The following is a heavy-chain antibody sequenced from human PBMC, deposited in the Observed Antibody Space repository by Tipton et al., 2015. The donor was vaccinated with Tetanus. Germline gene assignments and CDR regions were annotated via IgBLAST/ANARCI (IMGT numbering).Heavy chain of an antibody. CDR1: GASISSGGYF. D-gene: IGHD6-6*01. J-gene: IGHJ5*02. Sequence: TLSLTCTVSGASISSGGYFWNWIRHHPGKGLEWIGYIYYSGSTYYNPSLKSRVAISVDTSKNQFFPKVNSVTAADTAVYYCARDQGGGRVVRLNWFDPWGQGTLVTVSS. CDR2: IYYSGST. CDR3: ARDQGGGRVVRLNWFDP. V-gene: IGHV4-31*03.